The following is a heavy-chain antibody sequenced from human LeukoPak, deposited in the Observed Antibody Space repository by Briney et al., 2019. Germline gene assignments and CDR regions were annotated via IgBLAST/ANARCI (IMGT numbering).Heavy chain of an antibody. CDR3: ARGKGGATPFDY. CDR1: GGSISSSSYY. D-gene: IGHD3-16*01. J-gene: IGHJ4*02. CDR2: IYYSGST. V-gene: IGHV4-39*07. Sequence: PSETLSLTCTVSGGSISSSSYYWGWIRQPPGKGLEWIGSIYYSGSTYYNPSLKSRVTISVDTSKNQFSLKLSSVTAADTAVYYCARGKGGATPFDYWGQGTLVTVSS.